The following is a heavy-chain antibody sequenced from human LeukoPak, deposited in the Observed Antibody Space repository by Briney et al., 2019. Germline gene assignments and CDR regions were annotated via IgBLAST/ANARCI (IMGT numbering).Heavy chain of an antibody. V-gene: IGHV3-23*01. CDR1: GFTFSSYA. CDR3: AKDSDSSGYYSNYYYYYGMDV. CDR2: ISGSGGST. Sequence: SGGSLRLSCAASGFTFSSYAMSWVRQAPGKGLEWVSAISGSGGSTYYADSVKGRFTISRDNSKNTLYLQMNILRAEDTAVYYCAKDSDSSGYYSNYYYYYGMDVWGQGTTVTVSS. J-gene: IGHJ6*02. D-gene: IGHD3-22*01.